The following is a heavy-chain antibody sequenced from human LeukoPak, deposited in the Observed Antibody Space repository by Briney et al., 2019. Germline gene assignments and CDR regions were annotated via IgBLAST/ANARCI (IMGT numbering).Heavy chain of an antibody. CDR3: ARRRGYSYGYPTYYYYYYMDV. Sequence: ASVKVSCKASGYTFTSYGISWVRQAPGQGREWMGWISAYNGNTNYAQKLQGRVIMTTDTSTSTAYMELRSLRSDDTAVYYCARRRGYSYGYPTYYYYYYMDVWGKGTTVTVSS. CDR1: GYTFTSYG. D-gene: IGHD5-18*01. V-gene: IGHV1-18*01. J-gene: IGHJ6*03. CDR2: ISAYNGNT.